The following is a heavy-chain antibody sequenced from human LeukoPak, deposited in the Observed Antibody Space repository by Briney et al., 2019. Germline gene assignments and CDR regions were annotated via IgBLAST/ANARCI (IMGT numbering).Heavy chain of an antibody. CDR3: ARQYGRPYDY. CDR2: IYPGDSDT. CDR1: GYTFSSPW. Sequence: GESLKISCKGSGYTFSSPWIGWVRQMPGKGLEWMGIIYPGDSDTRYSPSFQGQVTISADKSINTAYLQWSSLKATDTGMYFCARQYGRPYDYWGQGTLVTVSS. V-gene: IGHV5-51*01. D-gene: IGHD4-17*01. J-gene: IGHJ4*02.